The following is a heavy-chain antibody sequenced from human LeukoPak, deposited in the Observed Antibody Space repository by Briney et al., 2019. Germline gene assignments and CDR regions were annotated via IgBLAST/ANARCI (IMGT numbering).Heavy chain of an antibody. V-gene: IGHV3-74*01. CDR2: ISSDGTYT. Sequence: PGGSLRLSCAASGFTFSSHLMHWVRQAPGKGLVWVSRISSDGTYTNYADSVRGRFTISRDNAKNTLYLQMNSLRVEDTAVYYCAKGAEFWSGRLDYWGQGTLVTVSS. J-gene: IGHJ4*02. CDR1: GFTFSSHL. D-gene: IGHD3-3*01. CDR3: AKGAEFWSGRLDY.